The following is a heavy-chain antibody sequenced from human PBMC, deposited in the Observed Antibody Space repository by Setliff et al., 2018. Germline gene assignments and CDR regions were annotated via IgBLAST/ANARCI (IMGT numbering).Heavy chain of an antibody. CDR2: IYYSGTT. CDR3: ARGGTFRYFDY. Sequence: PSETLSLTCTVSGGSIISHYWNWIRQTPGKGLEWIGYIYYSGTTNYNPSLKSRVTISVDTSKNHFSLRLSSVTAADTAVYYCARGGTFRYFDYWGQGTPVTVSS. J-gene: IGHJ4*02. D-gene: IGHD5-12*01. CDR1: GGSIISHY. V-gene: IGHV4-59*11.